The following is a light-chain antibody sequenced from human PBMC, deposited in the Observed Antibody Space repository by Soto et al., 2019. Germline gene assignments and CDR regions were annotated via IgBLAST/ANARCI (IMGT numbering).Light chain of an antibody. V-gene: IGKV3-11*01. Sequence: EIGLTQSPATLSLSPGERATLSCRASQSFRGLLAWYQQKPGQAPRLLIYDAYNRATGIPPRFSGSGSGTDFTLTISSLEPEDSAVYYCQQRHMWPITFGQGTRLEI. J-gene: IGKJ5*01. CDR2: DAY. CDR3: QQRHMWPIT. CDR1: QSFRGL.